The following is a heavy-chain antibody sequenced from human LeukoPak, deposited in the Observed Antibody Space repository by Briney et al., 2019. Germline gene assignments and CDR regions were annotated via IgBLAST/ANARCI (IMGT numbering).Heavy chain of an antibody. V-gene: IGHV4-38-2*02. CDR2: IYHSGST. J-gene: IGHJ4*02. Sequence: SETLSLTCTVSGYSIRSGYYWGWIRQPPGKGLEWIGSIYHSGSTYYNPSLKSRVTISVDTSKNQFSLKLSSVTAADTAVYYCATRDGYNFDYWGQGTLVTVSS. D-gene: IGHD5-24*01. CDR3: ATRDGYNFDY. CDR1: GYSIRSGYY.